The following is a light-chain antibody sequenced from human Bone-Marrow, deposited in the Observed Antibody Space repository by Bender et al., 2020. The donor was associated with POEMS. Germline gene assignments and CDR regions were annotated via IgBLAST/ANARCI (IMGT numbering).Light chain of an antibody. CDR1: SSDVGNYNL. CDR2: EVS. Sequence: QSALTQPASVSGSPGQSITVSCTGTSSDVGNYNLVSWYQQHPGKAPKLMIYEVSKRPSGVSDRFSGSKSGNTASLTISGLQSEDEADYYCAVWDDSLNGWVFGGGTKLTVL. CDR3: AVWDDSLNGWV. J-gene: IGLJ3*02. V-gene: IGLV2-14*02.